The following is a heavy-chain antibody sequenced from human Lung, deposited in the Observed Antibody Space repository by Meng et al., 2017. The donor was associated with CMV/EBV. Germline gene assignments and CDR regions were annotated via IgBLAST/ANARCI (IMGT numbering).Heavy chain of an antibody. CDR1: GYTFTSYG. CDR3: ARDLLGYCSSTSCSDAFDI. CDR2: ISAYNGNT. V-gene: IGHV1-18*01. Sequence: SVXVSXXASGYTFTSYGISWVRQAPGQGLEWMGWISAYNGNTNYAQKLQGRVTMTTDTSTSTAYMELRSLRSDDTAVYYCARDLLGYCSSTSCSDAFDIWGKGTXVTVSS. D-gene: IGHD2-2*01. J-gene: IGHJ3*02.